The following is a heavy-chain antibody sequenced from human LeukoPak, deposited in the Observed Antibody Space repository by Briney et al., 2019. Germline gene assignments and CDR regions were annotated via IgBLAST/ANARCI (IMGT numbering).Heavy chain of an antibody. CDR2: IRYDGTNK. D-gene: IGHD6-13*01. Sequence: QPGGSLRLSCAASRFTFSWNGMHWVRQAPGKGLEWVAFIRYDGTNKYYADSVKGRFTISRDNSKNTLYLQMNSLRAEDTAVYYCAHPTEYSSSWYGNWFDPWGQGTLVTVSS. CDR1: RFTFSWNG. J-gene: IGHJ5*02. CDR3: AHPTEYSSSWYGNWFDP. V-gene: IGHV3-30*02.